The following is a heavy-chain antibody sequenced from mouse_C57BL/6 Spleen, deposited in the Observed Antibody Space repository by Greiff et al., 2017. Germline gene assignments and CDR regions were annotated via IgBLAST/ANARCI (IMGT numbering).Heavy chain of an antibody. V-gene: IGHV2-5*01. D-gene: IGHD2-5*01. CDR3: AKARSNSGAMDY. CDR2: IWRGGST. CDR1: GFSLTSYG. J-gene: IGHJ4*01. Sequence: QVQLQQSGPGLVQPSQSLSITCTVSGFSLTSYGVPWVRQSPGKGLEWLGVIWRGGSTDYNAAFMSRLSLTKDNSKSQVFVKMNSLQADDTAIYYCAKARSNSGAMDYWGQGTSVTVSS.